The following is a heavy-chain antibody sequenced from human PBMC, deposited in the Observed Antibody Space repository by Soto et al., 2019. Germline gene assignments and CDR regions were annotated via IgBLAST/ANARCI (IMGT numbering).Heavy chain of an antibody. CDR3: ARSGRAGSYYKPNRPFGMDV. V-gene: IGHV5-51*01. CDR2: IYPGDSDT. J-gene: IGHJ6*02. D-gene: IGHD3-10*01. CDR1: GYSFTSYW. Sequence: GESLKISCKGSGYSFTSYWIGWVRQMPGKGLEWMGIIYPGDSDTRYSPSFQGQVTISADKSISTAYLQWSSLKASDTAMYYCARSGRAGSYYKPNRPFGMDVWGQGTTVTVSS.